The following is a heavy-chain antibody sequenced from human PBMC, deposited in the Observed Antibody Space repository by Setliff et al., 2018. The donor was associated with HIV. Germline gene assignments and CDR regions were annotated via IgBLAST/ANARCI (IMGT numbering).Heavy chain of an antibody. J-gene: IGHJ3*02. Sequence: VKVSCKASGFSFISSAMQWVRQARGQRLEWIGWIVVDSGNTNYAQKFQERVTITRDMSTSTAYMELSSLRSEDTAVYYCAALYYDSSGYYPGAFDIWGQGKMVTV. D-gene: IGHD3-22*01. CDR3: AALYYDSSGYYPGAFDI. CDR2: IVVDSGNT. CDR1: GFSFISSA. V-gene: IGHV1-58*02.